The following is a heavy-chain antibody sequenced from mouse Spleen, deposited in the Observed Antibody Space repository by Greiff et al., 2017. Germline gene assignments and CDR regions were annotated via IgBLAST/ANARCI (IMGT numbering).Heavy chain of an antibody. D-gene: IGHD2-3*01. CDR2: INPSTGGT. V-gene: IGHV1-42*01. J-gene: IGHJ2*01. CDR3: AREGDGYSYFDY. CDR1: GYSFTGYY. Sequence: VQLQQSGPELVKPGASVKISCKASGYSFTGYYMNWVKQSPEKSLEWIGEINPSTGGTTYNQKFKAKATLTVDKSSSTAYMQLKSLTSEDSAVYYCAREGDGYSYFDYWGQGTTLTVSS.